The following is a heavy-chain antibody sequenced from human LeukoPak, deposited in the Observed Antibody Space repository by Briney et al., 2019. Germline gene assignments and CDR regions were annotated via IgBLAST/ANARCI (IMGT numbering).Heavy chain of an antibody. CDR3: ARSYNYYGSGSYSNYFDY. V-gene: IGHV3-21*01. J-gene: IGHJ4*02. CDR1: GFTFSSYS. Sequence: GGSLRLSCAASGFTFSSYSMNWVRQAPGKGLEWVSSISSSSSYIYFADSVKGRFTISRDNAKNSLYLQMNSLRAEDTAVYYCARSYNYYGSGSYSNYFDYWGQGTLVTVSS. D-gene: IGHD3-10*01. CDR2: ISSSSSYI.